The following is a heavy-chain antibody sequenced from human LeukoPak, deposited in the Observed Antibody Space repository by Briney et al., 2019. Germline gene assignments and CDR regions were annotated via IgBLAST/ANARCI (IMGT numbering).Heavy chain of an antibody. Sequence: PGGSLRLSCAASGFTFSSHWMHWVRQAPGKGLVWVSRIKSDGRTTDYADSVKGRFTISRDNAKNTLYLQMSSLTADDTAVYYCARGYSGTQYGEVYWGQGTLVTVSS. D-gene: IGHD3-10*01. CDR2: IKSDGRTT. CDR1: GFTFSSHW. V-gene: IGHV3-74*01. CDR3: ARGYSGTQYGEVY. J-gene: IGHJ4*02.